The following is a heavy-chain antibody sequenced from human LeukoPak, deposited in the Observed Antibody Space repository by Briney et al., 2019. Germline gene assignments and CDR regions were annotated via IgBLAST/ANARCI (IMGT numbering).Heavy chain of an antibody. V-gene: IGHV3-7*01. CDR1: GFTFSSYW. CDR3: ARDPGYGDYDY. D-gene: IGHD4-17*01. J-gene: IGHJ4*02. CDR2: IKKDGSER. Sequence: SGGSLRLSCAASGFTFSSYWMNWVRQAPGKGLEWVANIKKDGSERYYVDSVKGRFTISRDNTKKSLYLQMNTLRAEDTAVYYCARDPGYGDYDYWGQGTLVTVSS.